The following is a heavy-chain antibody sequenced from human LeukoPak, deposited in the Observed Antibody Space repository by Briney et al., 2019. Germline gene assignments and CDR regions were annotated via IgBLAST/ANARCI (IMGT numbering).Heavy chain of an antibody. V-gene: IGHV4-59*08. CDR1: GGSICSYY. J-gene: IGHJ3*01. Sequence: SETLSLTCTVSGGSICSYYWSWIRQTPGKGVESIGYIYHSGTTNYNPSLKSRVTISADTSKNQCSLKLTSVTAADTAIYYCARQRDYADYLDAFDVWGQGTMVTVSS. CDR3: ARQRDYADYLDAFDV. CDR2: IYHSGTT. D-gene: IGHD4-17*01.